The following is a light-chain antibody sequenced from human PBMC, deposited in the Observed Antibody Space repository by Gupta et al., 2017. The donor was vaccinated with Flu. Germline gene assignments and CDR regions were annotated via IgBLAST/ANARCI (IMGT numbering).Light chain of an antibody. J-gene: IGKJ2*01. CDR2: GAS. CDR3: QQYGSSYT. V-gene: IGKV3-20*01. CDR1: QSVGSSY. Sequence: GDRSTLTCRARQSVGSSYLAWYQQKPGQAPRRLIYGASSRATGIPDRFSGSGSGTDFTLTISRLEPEDFAVYYCQQYGSSYTFGQGTKLEIK.